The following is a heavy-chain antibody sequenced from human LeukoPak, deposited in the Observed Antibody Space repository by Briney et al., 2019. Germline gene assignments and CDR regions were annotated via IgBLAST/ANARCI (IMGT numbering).Heavy chain of an antibody. CDR2: INQSGST. D-gene: IGHD6-19*01. J-gene: IGHJ4*02. CDR1: GGSFSGYY. CDR3: ARPRPGYSSGWYED. V-gene: IGHV4-34*01. Sequence: PSETLSLTCAVYGGSFSGYYWSWIRQPPGKGLEWIGEINQSGSTNYNPSLKSRVTISVDTSKNQFSLKLSSVTAADTAVYYCARPRPGYSSGWYEDWGQGTLVTVSS.